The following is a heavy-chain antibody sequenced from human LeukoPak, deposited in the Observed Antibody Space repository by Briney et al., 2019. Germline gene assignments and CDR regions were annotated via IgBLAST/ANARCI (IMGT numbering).Heavy chain of an antibody. CDR1: ESTFRNYA. J-gene: IGHJ6*04. V-gene: IGHV3-23*01. CDR3: AKGTTDYGSGYGMDV. D-gene: IGHD3-10*01. Sequence: GSLRLSCAVSESTFRNYAMNWVRQAPGKGLEWVSAVGAGGGSTYYADSVKGRFTISRDNSKNTLSLEMNSLRADDTAVYYCAKGTTDYGSGYGMDVWGKGTTVTVSS. CDR2: VGAGGGST.